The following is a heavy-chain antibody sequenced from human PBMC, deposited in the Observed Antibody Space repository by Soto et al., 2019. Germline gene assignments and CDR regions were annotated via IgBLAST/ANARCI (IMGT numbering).Heavy chain of an antibody. J-gene: IGHJ6*02. CDR2: IIPIFGTA. CDR3: ARYLRWPAESYYYYGMDV. D-gene: IGHD2-21*01. V-gene: IGHV1-69*06. CDR1: GGTFSSYA. Sequence: SVKVFCKASGGTFSSYAISWVRQAPGQGLEWMGGIIPIFGTANYAQKFQGRVTITADKSTSTAYMELSSLRSEDTAVYYCARYLRWPAESYYYYGMDVWGQGTTVTVSS.